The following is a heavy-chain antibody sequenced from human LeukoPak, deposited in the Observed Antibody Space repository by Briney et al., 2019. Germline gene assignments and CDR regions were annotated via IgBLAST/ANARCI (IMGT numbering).Heavy chain of an antibody. D-gene: IGHD6-19*01. Sequence: SETLSLTCTVSGGSISNYYWSWIRQPPGKGLEWIGYIYYSWSTNYNPSLKSRVTISVDTSKNQFSLKLSSVTAADTAVYYCARSGSSGWTEFDFWGRGTLVTVSS. CDR3: ARSGSSGWTEFDF. CDR2: IYYSWST. V-gene: IGHV4-59*01. J-gene: IGHJ4*02. CDR1: GGSISNYY.